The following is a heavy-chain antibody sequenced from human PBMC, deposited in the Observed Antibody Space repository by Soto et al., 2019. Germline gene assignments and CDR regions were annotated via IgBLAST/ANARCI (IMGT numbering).Heavy chain of an antibody. J-gene: IGHJ4*02. CDR1: GFTFSNFA. D-gene: IGHD1-1*01. V-gene: IGHV3-23*01. Sequence: GGSLRLSCVASGFTFSNFAMAWVRQAPGEGLEWVSAISGSGDDTFYADSMKGRFTISRDNSKDTLYLQINSLRAEDTAVYYCANPIPKTGTTFGCCGQGTLVTVSS. CDR2: ISGSGDDT. CDR3: ANPIPKTGTTFGC.